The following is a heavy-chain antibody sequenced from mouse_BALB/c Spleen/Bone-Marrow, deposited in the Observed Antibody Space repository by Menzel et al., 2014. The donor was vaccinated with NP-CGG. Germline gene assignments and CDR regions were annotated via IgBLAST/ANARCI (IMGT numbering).Heavy chain of an antibody. D-gene: IGHD4-1*02. CDR2: INPSNGRT. CDR3: TSPQLGRDY. J-gene: IGHJ2*01. V-gene: IGHV1S81*02. CDR1: GYTFTSYW. Sequence: QVQLQQSGAELVKPGASVKLSCKASGYTFTSYWMYWVKQRPGQGLEWIGEINPSNGRTDYNEKFKTKATRTVDSSSSTAYMQLSSLTSEDSAVYYCTSPQLGRDYWGQGTTLTVSS.